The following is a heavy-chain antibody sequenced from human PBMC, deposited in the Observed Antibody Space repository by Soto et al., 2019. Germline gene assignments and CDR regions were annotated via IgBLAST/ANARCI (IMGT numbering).Heavy chain of an antibody. CDR2: IIPIFGTA. J-gene: IGHJ3*02. D-gene: IGHD3-22*01. CDR3: TEESYDSSGPVVAGAFDI. Sequence: QVQLVQSGAEVKKPGSSVKVSCKASGGTFSSYAIRWVRQAPGQGLEWMGGIIPIFGTANYAQKFQGRVTITADDSTSTAYMELSSLRSEDTAVYYCTEESYDSSGPVVAGAFDIWVQGTMVTVSS. V-gene: IGHV1-69*01. CDR1: GGTFSSYA.